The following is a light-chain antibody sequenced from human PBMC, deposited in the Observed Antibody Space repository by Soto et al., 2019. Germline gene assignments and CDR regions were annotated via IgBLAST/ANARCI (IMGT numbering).Light chain of an antibody. J-gene: IGLJ3*02. Sequence: QSALTQPPSASGSPGQSVTISCTGTSSDVGGYNYVSWYQQHPGKAPKLMIYEVSKRPSGVPDRFSGSKSGNTASLTVSGLQAEDEADYYCSTWDDRLTGWVFGGGTKLTVL. V-gene: IGLV2-8*01. CDR3: STWDDRLTGWV. CDR2: EVS. CDR1: SSDVGGYNY.